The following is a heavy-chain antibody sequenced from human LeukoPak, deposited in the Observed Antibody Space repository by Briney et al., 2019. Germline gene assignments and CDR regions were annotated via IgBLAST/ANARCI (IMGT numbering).Heavy chain of an antibody. J-gene: IGHJ4*02. Sequence: GGSLRLSCAASGFTVSSNYMNWVRQAPGKGLEWVSVIYGGGNIYYADSVKGRFTISRDNSKNTLYLQMNSLRAEDTAVYYCARGAGYNYPYYFDYWGQGALVTVSS. V-gene: IGHV3-53*01. CDR1: GFTVSSNY. CDR2: IYGGGNI. D-gene: IGHD5-24*01. CDR3: ARGAGYNYPYYFDY.